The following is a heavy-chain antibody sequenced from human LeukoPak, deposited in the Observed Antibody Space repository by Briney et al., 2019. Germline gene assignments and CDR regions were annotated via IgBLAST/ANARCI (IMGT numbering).Heavy chain of an antibody. Sequence: ASVKVSCKASGYTFTSYDINWVRQATGPGLEWMGCMNPNSGNTDYAQKFQGRVTMTMDTSISTAYMELSSLRSEDTAVYYCARGPDDACFDPWGQGTLVTVSS. J-gene: IGHJ5*02. V-gene: IGHV1-8*01. D-gene: IGHD1-14*01. CDR2: MNPNSGNT. CDR1: GYTFTSYD. CDR3: ARGPDDACFDP.